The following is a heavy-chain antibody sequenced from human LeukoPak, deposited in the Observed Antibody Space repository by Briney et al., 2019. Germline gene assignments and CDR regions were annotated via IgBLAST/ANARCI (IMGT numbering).Heavy chain of an antibody. CDR2: IYPGDSDT. D-gene: IGHD3-16*01. CDR1: GYLFTTFW. CDR3: VRRRGGGLWFDP. J-gene: IGHJ5*02. Sequence: GESLKISCKGFGYLFTTFWIGWVRPMPGKGREWMGIIYPGDSDTRYSPSFEGQVTLSADRSLNTTSLQLSSLKASDSAIYYCVRRRGGGLWFDPWGQGTVISVSS. V-gene: IGHV5-51*01.